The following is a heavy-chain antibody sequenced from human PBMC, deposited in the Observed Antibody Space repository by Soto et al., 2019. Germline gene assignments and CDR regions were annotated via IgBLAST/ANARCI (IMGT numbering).Heavy chain of an antibody. CDR2: ISGSGGST. CDR1: GFTFSSYA. D-gene: IGHD6-6*01. V-gene: IGHV3-23*01. Sequence: EVQLLESGGGLVQPGGSLRLSCAASGFTFSSYAMSWVRQAPGKGLEWVSAISGSGGSTYYADSVKGRFTISRDNSKNTLYLQMNRLRAEDTAVYYCAKGGGGSSSVWWGDYWGQGTLVTVSS. CDR3: AKGGGGSSSVWWGDY. J-gene: IGHJ4*02.